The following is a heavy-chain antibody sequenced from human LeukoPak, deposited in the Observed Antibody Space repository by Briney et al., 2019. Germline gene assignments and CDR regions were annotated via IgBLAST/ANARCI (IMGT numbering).Heavy chain of an antibody. V-gene: IGHV3-30*18. J-gene: IGHJ4*02. CDR1: GFTFSSYG. CDR3: AKDATDGYFDY. Sequence: PGRSLRLSCAASGFTFSSYGMHWVRQAPGKGLEWVAVISYDGSNKYYADSVKGRFTISRDNSKNTLCLQMNSLRAEDTAVYYCAKDATDGYFDYWGQGTLVTVSS. CDR2: ISYDGSNK. D-gene: IGHD2-15*01.